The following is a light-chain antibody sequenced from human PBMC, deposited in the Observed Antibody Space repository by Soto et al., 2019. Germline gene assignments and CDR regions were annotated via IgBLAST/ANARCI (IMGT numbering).Light chain of an antibody. J-gene: IGKJ2*01. CDR2: DAS. V-gene: IGKV3-20*01. Sequence: EIVLTQSPGTLSLSLGERATLSCRASQSVSSSYLAWYQQKPGQAPRLLIYDASSRATGIPDRFSGSGSGTDFTLTISRLEPEDFAVYYCQQYGSSSYTFGQGTKLEIK. CDR1: QSVSSSY. CDR3: QQYGSSSYT.